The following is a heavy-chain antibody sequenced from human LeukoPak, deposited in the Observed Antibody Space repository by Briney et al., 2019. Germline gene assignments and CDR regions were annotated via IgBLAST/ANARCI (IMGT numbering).Heavy chain of an antibody. J-gene: IGHJ4*02. Sequence: PSETLSLTCTVSGDSITNYYWNWIRQPAGKGLEWIGRIHTSGTTNHNPSLKSRVTMSVDTSVNQFSLKLSSVTAADAAVYYCARLGDSSSSGIDYWGQGTLVTVSS. V-gene: IGHV4-4*07. CDR3: ARLGDSSSSGIDY. D-gene: IGHD6-6*01. CDR1: GDSITNYY. CDR2: IHTSGTT.